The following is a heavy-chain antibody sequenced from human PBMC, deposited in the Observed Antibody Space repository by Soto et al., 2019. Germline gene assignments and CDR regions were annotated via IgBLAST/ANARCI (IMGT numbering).Heavy chain of an antibody. J-gene: IGHJ1*01. CDR3: ARETIVAVAGVFARQPFQH. CDR2: ISYDGSNK. Sequence: QVQLVESGGGVVQPGRSLRLSCAASLFTFSSYAMHWVRQAPGKGLEWVAVISYDGSNKYYADSVKGRFTISRDNSKNTLYLQMNSLRAEDTAVYYCARETIVAVAGVFARQPFQHRGQGTLVTVSS. V-gene: IGHV3-30-3*01. D-gene: IGHD6-19*01. CDR1: LFTFSSYA.